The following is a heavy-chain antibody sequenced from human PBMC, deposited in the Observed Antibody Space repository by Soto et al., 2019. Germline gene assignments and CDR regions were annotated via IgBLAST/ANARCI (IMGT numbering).Heavy chain of an antibody. CDR1: GITFSNYW. J-gene: IGHJ4*02. D-gene: IGHD2-15*01. CDR2: INQDGSGK. CDR3: GSRPSAVVYLAVFDY. V-gene: IGHV3-7*03. Sequence: GGSLRLSCTASGITFSNYWMTCVRQAPWKGPEWVANINQDGSGKYYVDSVRGRFTVSSDNAKNSLFLQMNSLRAEDTAVYYCGSRPSAVVYLAVFDYWGQGTPVTVSS.